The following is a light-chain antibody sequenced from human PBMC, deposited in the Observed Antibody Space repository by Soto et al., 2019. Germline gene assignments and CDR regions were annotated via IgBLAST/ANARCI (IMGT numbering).Light chain of an antibody. V-gene: IGLV2-8*01. CDR3: SSYAGSNNYVV. Sequence: QSVLTQPPSASGSPGQSVTISCTATSSDVGAYNYVSWYQQYPGKAPKLMIYEVSKRPSGVPDRFSGSKSGNTASLTVSGLQAEDEADYYCSSYAGSNNYVVFGGGTKLTVL. CDR1: SSDVGAYNY. CDR2: EVS. J-gene: IGLJ2*01.